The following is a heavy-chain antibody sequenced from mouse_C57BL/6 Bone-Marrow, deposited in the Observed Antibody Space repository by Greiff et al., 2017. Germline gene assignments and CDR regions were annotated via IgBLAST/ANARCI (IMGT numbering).Heavy chain of an antibody. CDR3: ARLGFAY. J-gene: IGHJ3*01. CDR2: IYPRSGNT. Sequence: VKVVESGAELARPGASVKLSCKASGYTFTSYGISWVKQRTGQGLEWIGEIYPRSGNTYYNEKFKGKATLTADKSSSTAYMELRRLTSEDSAVYFCARLGFAYWGQGTLVTVSA. CDR1: GYTFTSYG. V-gene: IGHV1-81*01.